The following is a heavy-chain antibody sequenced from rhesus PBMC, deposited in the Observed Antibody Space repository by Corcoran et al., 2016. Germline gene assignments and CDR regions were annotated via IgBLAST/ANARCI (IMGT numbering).Heavy chain of an antibody. J-gene: IGHJ4*01. CDR2: IDFSPGNT. D-gene: IGHD4-23*01. CDR3: ARWYSNYADFDY. CDR1: GGSLSGGYG. Sequence: QVQLQESGPGLLKPSETLSLTCAVSGGSLSGGYGWGWIRQPTGKGLEWIGIIDFSPGNTYYTPPLKSRVTISTDTSKNQFSLKLSSVTAAGTAVYYCARWYSNYADFDYWGQGVLVTVSS. V-gene: IGHV4S7*01.